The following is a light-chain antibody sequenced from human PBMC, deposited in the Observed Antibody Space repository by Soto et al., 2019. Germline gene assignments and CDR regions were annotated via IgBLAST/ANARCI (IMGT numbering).Light chain of an antibody. V-gene: IGKV1-27*01. J-gene: IGKJ4*01. Sequence: DIQMTQSPSSLSASVGDRVTITCRASQDISGYLAWYQQKPGKVPMLLIYGASTLQSGVPSRFSGSRSGTDFTLTISSLQPEDVATYYCQKYDTDPLTFGGGTKVELK. CDR1: QDISGY. CDR2: GAS. CDR3: QKYDTDPLT.